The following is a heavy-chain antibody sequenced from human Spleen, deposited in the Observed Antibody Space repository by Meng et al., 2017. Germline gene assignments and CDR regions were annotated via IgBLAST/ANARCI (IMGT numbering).Heavy chain of an antibody. V-gene: IGHV7-4-1*01. J-gene: IGHJ4*02. CDR1: GYTFTGYY. CDR2: INTDTGNP. CDR3: ARDMSTSYTSSVY. D-gene: IGHD6-6*01. Sequence: QVQLVQSGAEVKKPGASVKVACKASGYTFTGYYVHWVRQAPGQGLEWMGWINTDTGNPTYAQGFTGRFVFSLDTSVSTAYLQIGSLKAEDTAVYYCARDMSTSYTSSVYWGQGALVTVSS.